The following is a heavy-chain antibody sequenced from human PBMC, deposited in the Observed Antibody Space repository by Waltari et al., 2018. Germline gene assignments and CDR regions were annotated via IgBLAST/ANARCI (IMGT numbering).Heavy chain of an antibody. Sequence: QVQLVESGGGVVQPGRSLRLSCAASGFTFSSYAMHWVRQAPGKGLEWVAVISYDGSNKYYADSVKGRFTISRDNSKNTLYLQMNSLRAEDTAVYYCAREGWGELRSAFDIWGQGTMVTVSS. CDR3: AREGWGELRSAFDI. J-gene: IGHJ3*02. CDR2: ISYDGSNK. V-gene: IGHV3-30-3*01. D-gene: IGHD1-26*01. CDR1: GFTFSSYA.